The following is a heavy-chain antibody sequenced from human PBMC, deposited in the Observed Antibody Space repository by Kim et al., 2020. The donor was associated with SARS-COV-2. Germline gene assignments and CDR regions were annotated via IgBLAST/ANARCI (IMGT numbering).Heavy chain of an antibody. V-gene: IGHV1-18*01. J-gene: IGHJ5*02. D-gene: IGHD4-4*01. Sequence: YAQNLQGRVTMTTDTSTSTAYMELRSLRSDDTAVYYCARVFGNYDWFDPWGQGTLVTVSS. CDR3: ARVFGNYDWFDP.